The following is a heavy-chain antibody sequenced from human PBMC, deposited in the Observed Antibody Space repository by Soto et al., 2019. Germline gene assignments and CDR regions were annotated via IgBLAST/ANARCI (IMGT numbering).Heavy chain of an antibody. D-gene: IGHD5-18*01. Sequence: GGSLRLSCAASGFTFSSYSMNWVRQAPGKGLEWVSSISSSSSYIYYADSVKGRFTISRDNAKNSLYLQMNSLRAEDTAVYYWARAPDTAMADWDYYYYYMDVWGKGTTVTVSS. V-gene: IGHV3-21*01. CDR1: GFTFSSYS. J-gene: IGHJ6*03. CDR3: ARAPDTAMADWDYYYYYMDV. CDR2: ISSSSSYI.